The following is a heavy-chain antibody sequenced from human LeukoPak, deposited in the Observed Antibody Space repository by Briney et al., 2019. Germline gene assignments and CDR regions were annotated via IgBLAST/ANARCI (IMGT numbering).Heavy chain of an antibody. V-gene: IGHV4-59*01. CDR3: ARQPSSWFTSFDS. CDR1: GCFLSSFF. Sequence: PSETLSLTCTVSGCFLSSFFWSWIRQPPGKGLEWIAYIYYSGSTNYNPSLKSRVTISVDTSKNQFSLKLSSVTAADTAVYYCARQPSSWFTSFDSWGQGTLVTVSS. D-gene: IGHD6-13*01. J-gene: IGHJ4*02. CDR2: IYYSGST.